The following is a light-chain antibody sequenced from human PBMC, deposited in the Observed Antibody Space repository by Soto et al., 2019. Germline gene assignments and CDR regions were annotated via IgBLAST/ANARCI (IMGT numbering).Light chain of an antibody. CDR3: QQYYKWPPET. CDR1: ESVGSN. J-gene: IGKJ2*01. CDR2: GAS. Sequence: EIVMTQSPATLSVSPGERATLSCRASESVGSNFAWYQQKPGQAPRLLIHGASKRATGIPARFSGSGSGTEFTLTISSLQSEDFAVYYCQQYYKWPPETFGQGTKVDIK. V-gene: IGKV3-15*01.